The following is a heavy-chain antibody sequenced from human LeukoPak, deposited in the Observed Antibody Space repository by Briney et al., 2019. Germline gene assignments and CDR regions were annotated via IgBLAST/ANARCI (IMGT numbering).Heavy chain of an antibody. J-gene: IGHJ3*02. V-gene: IGHV1-8*03. D-gene: IGHD3-22*01. CDR3: ARDPYDTDAFDI. Sequence: ASVKVSCKASGYTFTSYDINWVRQATGQGLEWMGWMNPNSGNTGYAQKFQGRVTITRNTSISTAYMELSSLRSEDTAVYYCARDPYDTDAFDIWGQGTMVTVSS. CDR1: GYTFTSYD. CDR2: MNPNSGNT.